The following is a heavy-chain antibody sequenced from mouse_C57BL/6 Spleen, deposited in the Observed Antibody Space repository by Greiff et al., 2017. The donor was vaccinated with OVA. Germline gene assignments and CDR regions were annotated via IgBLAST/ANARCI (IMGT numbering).Heavy chain of an antibody. Sequence: QVQLKESGAELAKPGASVKLSCKASGYTFTSYWMHWVKQRPGQGLEWIGYINPSSGYTKYNQKFKDKATLTADKSSSTAYMQLSSLTYEDSAVYYCARRSGGYYYAMDYWGQGTSVTVSS. CDR1: GYTFTSYW. CDR2: INPSSGYT. CDR3: ARRSGGYYYAMDY. D-gene: IGHD1-3*01. V-gene: IGHV1-7*01. J-gene: IGHJ4*01.